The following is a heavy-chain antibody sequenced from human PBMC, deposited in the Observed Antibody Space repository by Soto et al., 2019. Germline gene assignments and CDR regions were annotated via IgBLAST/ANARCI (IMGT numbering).Heavy chain of an antibody. CDR3: ARPRTSDWAYDI. Sequence: EVQLVESGGGLVQPGGSLRLSCAASGFTFSSYWMHWVRQSPGKGLVWVSRIKTDGSDTHYADSVKDRFTISRDNAKNTLYLQMNSLRDEDTAVYYCARPRTSDWAYDIWGQGTMVIVSS. CDR1: GFTFSSYW. CDR2: IKTDGSDT. V-gene: IGHV3-74*01. J-gene: IGHJ3*02. D-gene: IGHD3-9*01.